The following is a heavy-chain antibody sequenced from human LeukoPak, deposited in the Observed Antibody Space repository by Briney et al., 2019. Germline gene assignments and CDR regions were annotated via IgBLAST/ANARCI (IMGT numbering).Heavy chain of an antibody. V-gene: IGHV3-7*01. Sequence: PGGSLRLSCAASGFIFSSYWMSWVRQAPGKGLEWVANIKQDGSEKYYVDSVKGRFTISRDNAKNSLYLQMNSLRAEDTAVYYCARGGPLGDTNRFDFWGQGILVTVSS. CDR3: ARGGPLGDTNRFDF. CDR2: IKQDGSEK. D-gene: IGHD1-14*01. J-gene: IGHJ4*02. CDR1: GFIFSSYW.